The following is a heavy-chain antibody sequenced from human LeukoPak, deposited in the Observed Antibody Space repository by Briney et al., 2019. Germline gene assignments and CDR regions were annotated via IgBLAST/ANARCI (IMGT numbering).Heavy chain of an antibody. CDR2: IYPGDSDT. Sequence: GQSLKISCNGSGYXFTSYWIGWVRQMAGKGLEWMGIIYPGDSDTRYSPSFQGQVTISADKSISTAYLQWSSLKASDTAMYYCASGYCSGGTCYLNWGQGTLVTVSS. CDR1: GYXFTSYW. V-gene: IGHV5-51*01. J-gene: IGHJ4*02. D-gene: IGHD2-15*01. CDR3: ASGYCSGGTCYLN.